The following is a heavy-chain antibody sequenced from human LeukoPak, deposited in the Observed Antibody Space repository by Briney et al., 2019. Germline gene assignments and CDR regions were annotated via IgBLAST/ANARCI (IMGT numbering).Heavy chain of an antibody. V-gene: IGHV4-34*01. D-gene: IGHD3-10*01. Sequence: SETLSLTCAVYGGSFSGYYWSWIRQPPGKGLEWIGEINHSGSTNYNPSLKSRVTISVDTSKNQFSLKLSSVTAADTAVYYCARTHYYGSGSYYKYWGQGTLVTASS. CDR1: GGSFSGYY. J-gene: IGHJ4*02. CDR3: ARTHYYGSGSYYKY. CDR2: INHSGST.